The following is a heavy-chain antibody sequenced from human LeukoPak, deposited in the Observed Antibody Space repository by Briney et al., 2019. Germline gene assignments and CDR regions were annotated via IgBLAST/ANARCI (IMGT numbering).Heavy chain of an antibody. J-gene: IGHJ3*02. D-gene: IGHD6-19*01. V-gene: IGHV3-15*01. Sequence: GGSLRLSCAASGFTFSNAWMSWVRQAPGPGLELVGRIKSKTDGGTTDYAAPVKGRFIILRDDSKKMLYLQMNGLKTDDTAVYYCTTDPNGSYGLSAIDIWGQGTMVTVSS. CDR3: TTDPNGSYGLSAIDI. CDR2: IKSKTDGGTT. CDR1: GFTFSNAW.